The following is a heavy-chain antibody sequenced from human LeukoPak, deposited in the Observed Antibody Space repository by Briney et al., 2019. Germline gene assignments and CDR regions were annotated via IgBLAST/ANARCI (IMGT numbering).Heavy chain of an antibody. V-gene: IGHV3-53*01. CDR3: ARESSQFPYFDY. CDR2: IYSGSIT. J-gene: IGHJ4*02. CDR1: GFTFSSYS. Sequence: GGSLRLSCAASGFTFSSYSMNWVRQAPGKGLEWVPVIYSGSITYYADSVKGRFTISRDNSKNTLYLHMNSLRAEDTAIYYCARESSQFPYFDYWGQGTLVTVSS.